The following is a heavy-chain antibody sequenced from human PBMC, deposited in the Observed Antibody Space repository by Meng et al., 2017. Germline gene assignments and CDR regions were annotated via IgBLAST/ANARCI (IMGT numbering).Heavy chain of an antibody. CDR3: ARGSYSFDS. Sequence: QIQVRQSGPSRVKPSQTLSLICAISGDSVSSNSAAWNWIRQSPSRGLEWLGRAYYRSKWYHDYAESVKSRISIDPDTSNNQFSLQLRSVTPEDSAVYYCARGSYSFDSWGQRTLVTVSS. CDR1: GDSVSSNSAA. J-gene: IGHJ4*02. V-gene: IGHV6-1*01. CDR2: AYYRSKWYH. D-gene: IGHD1-26*01.